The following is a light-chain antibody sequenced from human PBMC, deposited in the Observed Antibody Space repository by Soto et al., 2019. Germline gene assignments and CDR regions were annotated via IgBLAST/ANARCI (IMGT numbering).Light chain of an antibody. Sequence: QSALTQPASVSGSPGQSITISCTGTSSGVGGYNFVSWYQQHPGKAPKLMIYEVSNRPSGVSNRFSGSKSGETASLTISGLQAEDEADYYCSSYTSSSTRVVFGGGTQLTVL. J-gene: IGLJ2*01. V-gene: IGLV2-14*01. CDR1: SSGVGGYNF. CDR3: SSYTSSSTRVV. CDR2: EVS.